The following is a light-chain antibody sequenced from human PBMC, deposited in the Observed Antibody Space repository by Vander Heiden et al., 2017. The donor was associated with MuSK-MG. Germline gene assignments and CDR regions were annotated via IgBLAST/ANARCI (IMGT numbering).Light chain of an antibody. CDR1: QNIGTY. Sequence: DLQMTQSPSSLSASLGDRVTITCRASQNIGTYLNCYQQKPGKAPKLLIHTTSNLQSGVPSRFSGGGSGTDFTLTISRLQHDDFATYYCQQSYNIPPYPFGQGTKLEIK. CDR3: QQSYNIPPYP. J-gene: IGKJ2*01. CDR2: TTS. V-gene: IGKV1-39*01.